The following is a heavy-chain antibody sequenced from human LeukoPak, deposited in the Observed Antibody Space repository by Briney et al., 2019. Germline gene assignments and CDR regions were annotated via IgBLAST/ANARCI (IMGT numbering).Heavy chain of an antibody. D-gene: IGHD6-13*01. Sequence: GGSLRLSCAASGFTFSSYALNWVRQAPGKGLEWVATVSGSGDRMYHADSVKGRFTISRDNSKNTIYLQMNSLRAEDTALYYCAKAAAAPGFDFWGQGTLVTVSS. CDR2: VSGSGDRM. J-gene: IGHJ4*02. CDR3: AKAAAAPGFDF. CDR1: GFTFSSYA. V-gene: IGHV3-23*01.